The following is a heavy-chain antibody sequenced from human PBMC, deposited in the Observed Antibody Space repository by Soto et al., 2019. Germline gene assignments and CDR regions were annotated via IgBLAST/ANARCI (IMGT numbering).Heavy chain of an antibody. Sequence: LRLSCAASGFTLSNFWMHWVRQVPGKGLVWVSRINDDGSRTKYADSVEGRLTISRDTAKNTLYLQMDSLRVEDTAVYYCVRDHHDYDFWSGNPRGYFDLWGRGTLVTVSS. CDR1: GFTLSNFW. CDR3: VRDHHDYDFWSGNPRGYFDL. V-gene: IGHV3-74*01. CDR2: INDDGSRT. D-gene: IGHD3-3*01. J-gene: IGHJ2*01.